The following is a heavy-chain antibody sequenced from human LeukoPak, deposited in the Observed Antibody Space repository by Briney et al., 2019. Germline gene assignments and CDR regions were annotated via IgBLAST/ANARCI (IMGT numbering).Heavy chain of an antibody. J-gene: IGHJ3*02. V-gene: IGHV3-49*03. CDR1: GFTFGDYA. D-gene: IGHD2-15*01. CDR3: TRGWYCSGGSCYGDAFDI. CDR2: IRSKAYGGPT. Sequence: GGALRLSYTASGFTFGDYAMSLFRQAPGKGPEWVGFIRSKAYGGPTEYAASVKGRFIISRDDSKSIAYLQMNSLKTEDTAVYYCTRGWYCSGGSCYGDAFDIWGQGTMVTVSS.